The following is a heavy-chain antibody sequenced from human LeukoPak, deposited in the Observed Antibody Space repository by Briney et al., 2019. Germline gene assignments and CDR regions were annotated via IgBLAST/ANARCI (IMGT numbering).Heavy chain of an antibody. CDR2: IRYDGSNK. CDR1: GFTFSSYG. CDR3: AKGSRQWLVRGIAFDI. Sequence: GGSMRLSCAASGFTFSSYGMHWVRQAPGKGLEWVAFIRYDGSNKYYADSVKGRFTISRDNSKNTLYLQMNSLRAEDTAVHYCAKGSRQWLVRGIAFDIWGQGTMVTVSS. V-gene: IGHV3-30*02. J-gene: IGHJ3*02. D-gene: IGHD6-19*01.